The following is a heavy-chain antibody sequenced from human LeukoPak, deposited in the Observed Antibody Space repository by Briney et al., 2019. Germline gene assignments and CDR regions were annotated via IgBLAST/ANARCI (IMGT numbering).Heavy chain of an antibody. Sequence: PGGSPRPSCAASGFTFSSYAMSWVRHAPGKGLEWVSAISGSGGSTYYADSVKGRFTISRDNSKNTLYLQMNSLRAEDTAVYYCAKDGGGGTYSFDYWGQGSLVTVSS. J-gene: IGHJ4*02. CDR1: GFTFSSYA. CDR3: AKDGGGGTYSFDY. V-gene: IGHV3-23*01. CDR2: ISGSGGST. D-gene: IGHD3-16*01.